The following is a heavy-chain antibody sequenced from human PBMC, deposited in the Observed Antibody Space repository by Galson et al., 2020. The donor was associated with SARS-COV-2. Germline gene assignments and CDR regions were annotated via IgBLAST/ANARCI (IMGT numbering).Heavy chain of an antibody. D-gene: IGHD1-26*01. V-gene: IGHV1-18*01. Sequence: APVKVSCTASGYTITTYGISCVRQAPGQGIEWTGRISGQDGKTSLAQKFQGRAIMTTDTSTNTAYMELRSLRSDDTAVYYCARDQLQVSDALGVWGHGTVVIVSS. CDR2: ISGQDGKT. CDR1: GYTITTYG. J-gene: IGHJ3*01. CDR3: ARDQLQVSDALGV.